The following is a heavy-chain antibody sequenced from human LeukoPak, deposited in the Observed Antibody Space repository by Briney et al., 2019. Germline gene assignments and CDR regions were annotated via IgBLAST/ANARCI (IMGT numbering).Heavy chain of an antibody. J-gene: IGHJ5*02. D-gene: IGHD4-17*01. V-gene: IGHV4-59*12. Sequence: PSETLSLTCTFSGGPISSYDWSWIRQPPGKGLEWIGYIYYSGSTNYNTSLKSRVTMSADTSKNQLSLKLSSVTAADTAVYYCARDRPLATVTTVDTYGFDPWGQGTLVTVSS. CDR1: GGPISSYD. CDR2: IYYSGST. CDR3: ARDRPLATVTTVDTYGFDP.